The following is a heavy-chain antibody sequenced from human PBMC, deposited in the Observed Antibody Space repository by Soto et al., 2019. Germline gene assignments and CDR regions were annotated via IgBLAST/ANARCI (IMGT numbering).Heavy chain of an antibody. J-gene: IGHJ5*02. D-gene: IGHD2-2*02. V-gene: IGHV4-4*02. CDR3: ARVRQVCSSTSCYIDP. CDR2: IHHSGST. CDR1: GGSISSSNW. Sequence: SETLSLTCAVSGGSISSSNWWNWVRQPPGKGLEWIGEIHHSGSTNYNPSLKSRVTISVDKSKNQFSLKLNSVTAADTAVYYCARVRQVCSSTSCYIDPWCQGTLVTVS.